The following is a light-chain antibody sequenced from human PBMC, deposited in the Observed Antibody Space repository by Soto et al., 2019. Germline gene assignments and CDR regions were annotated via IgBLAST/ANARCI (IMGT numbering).Light chain of an antibody. Sequence: IVLTQSPATLSLSPGERATLSCRASQSVTTQLAWYQQKPGQAPRLIIHGASSRATGVPDRITGSGSGTDFTLSISRLEPEDFAVYYCQQYGGSTRTFGQGTKV. CDR3: QQYGGSTRT. CDR2: GAS. V-gene: IGKV3-20*01. CDR1: QSVTTQ. J-gene: IGKJ1*01.